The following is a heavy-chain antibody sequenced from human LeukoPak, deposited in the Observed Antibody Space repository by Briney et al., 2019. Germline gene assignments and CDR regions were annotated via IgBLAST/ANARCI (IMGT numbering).Heavy chain of an antibody. CDR2: IYYSGST. J-gene: IGHJ4*02. D-gene: IGHD1-26*01. CDR3: ARQRGRWDSFDY. Sequence: SETLSLTCTVSGGSISSYYWSWIRQPPGKGLEWIGYIYYSGSTNYNPALKSRVTISVDTSKNQFSLKLGSVTAADTAVYYCARQRGRWDSFDYWGQGTLVTVSS. V-gene: IGHV4-59*08. CDR1: GGSISSYY.